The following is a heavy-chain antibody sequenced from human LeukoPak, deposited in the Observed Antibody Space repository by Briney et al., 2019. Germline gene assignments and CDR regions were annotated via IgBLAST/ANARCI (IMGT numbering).Heavy chain of an antibody. CDR1: GFTFSSYG. CDR2: ISYDGSNK. V-gene: IGHV3-30*18. CDR3: AKASEMNWFDP. J-gene: IGHJ5*02. Sequence: GRSLRLSCAASGFTFSSYGMHWVRQAPGKGLEWVAVISYDGSNKYYADSVKGRFTISRDNSKNTLYLQMNSLRAEDTAVYYCAKASEMNWFDPWGQGTLVTVSS.